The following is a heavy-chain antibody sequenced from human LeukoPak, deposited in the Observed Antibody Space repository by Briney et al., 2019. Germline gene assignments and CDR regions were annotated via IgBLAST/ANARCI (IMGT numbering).Heavy chain of an antibody. J-gene: IGHJ3*02. V-gene: IGHV1-18*01. CDR2: ISAYNGNT. Sequence: ASVKVSCKASGYSFTSYGISWVRQAPGQGLEWMGWISAYNGNTNYAQKLQGRVTMTTDTSTSTAYMELRSLRSDDTAVYYCARGRDNWNYVDAFDIWGQGTMVTVSS. CDR3: ARGRDNWNYVDAFDI. D-gene: IGHD1-7*01. CDR1: GYSFTSYG.